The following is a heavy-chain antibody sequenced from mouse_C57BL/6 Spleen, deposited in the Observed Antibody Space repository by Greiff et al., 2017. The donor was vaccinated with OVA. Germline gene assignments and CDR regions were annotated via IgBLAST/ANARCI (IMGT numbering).Heavy chain of an antibody. CDR1: GYSFTGYY. J-gene: IGHJ1*03. D-gene: IGHD1-1*01. CDR3: ARFYGSSYWYFDV. V-gene: IGHV1-42*01. CDR2: INPSTGGT. Sequence: EVQLKQSGPELVKPGASVKISCKASGYSFTGYYMNWVKQSPEKSLEWIGEINPSTGGTTYNQKFKAKATLTVDKSSSTAYMQLKSLTSEDSAVYYCARFYGSSYWYFDVWGTGTTVTVSS.